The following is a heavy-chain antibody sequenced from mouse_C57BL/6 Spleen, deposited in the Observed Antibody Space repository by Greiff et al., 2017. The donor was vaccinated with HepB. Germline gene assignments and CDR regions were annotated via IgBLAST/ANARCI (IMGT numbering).Heavy chain of an antibody. CDR3: TTGPIGYFDY. CDR1: GFNIKDDY. V-gene: IGHV14-4*01. Sequence: EVQLVESGAELVRPGASVKLSCTASGFNIKDDYMHWVKQRPEQGLEWIGWIDPENGDTEYASKFQGKATITADTSSNTAYLQLSSLTSEDTAVYYCTTGPIGYFDYWGQGTTLTVSS. D-gene: IGHD2-14*01. J-gene: IGHJ2*01. CDR2: IDPENGDT.